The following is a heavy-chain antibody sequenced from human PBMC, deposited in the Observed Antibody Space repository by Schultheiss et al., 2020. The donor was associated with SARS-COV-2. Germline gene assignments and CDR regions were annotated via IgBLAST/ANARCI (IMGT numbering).Heavy chain of an antibody. D-gene: IGHD2-21*02. CDR1: GYTFTSYY. CDR3: ARCARYCTSNNCYYYFDY. Sequence: ASVKVSCKASGYTFTSYYMHWVRQAPGQGLEWMGWINPNSGGTNYAQKFQGWVTMTRDTSISTAYMELSRLRSDDTAVYYCARCARYCTSNNCYYYFDYWGQGTLVTVSS. V-gene: IGHV1-2*04. J-gene: IGHJ4*02. CDR2: INPNSGGT.